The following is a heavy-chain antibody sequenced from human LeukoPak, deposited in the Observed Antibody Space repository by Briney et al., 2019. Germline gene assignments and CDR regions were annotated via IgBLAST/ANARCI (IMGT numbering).Heavy chain of an antibody. CDR1: GGSISSSSYY. Sequence: SETLSLTCTVSGGSISSSSYYWGWIRQPPGKGLEWIGSIYYSGSTYYNPSLKSRVTISVDTSKNQFSLKLSSVTGADTAVYYCARECTDGVCYLDYWGQGTLVTVSS. D-gene: IGHD2-8*01. V-gene: IGHV4-39*01. CDR2: IYYSGST. CDR3: ARECTDGVCYLDY. J-gene: IGHJ4*02.